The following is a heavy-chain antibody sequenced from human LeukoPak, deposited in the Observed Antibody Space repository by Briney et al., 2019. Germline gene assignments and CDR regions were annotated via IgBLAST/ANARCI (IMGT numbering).Heavy chain of an antibody. CDR1: GGSISSYY. V-gene: IGHV4-59*01. Sequence: SETLSLTCTVSGGSISSYYWSWIRQPPGKGLEWIGYIYYSGSTNYNPSLKSRVTISVDTSKNQFSLKLSSVTAADTAVYYCARDPGVISSPYFDYWGQGTLVTVSS. CDR2: IYYSGST. CDR3: ARDPGVISSPYFDY. D-gene: IGHD3-3*02. J-gene: IGHJ4*02.